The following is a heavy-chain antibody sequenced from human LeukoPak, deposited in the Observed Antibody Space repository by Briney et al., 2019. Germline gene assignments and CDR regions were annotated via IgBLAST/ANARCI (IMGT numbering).Heavy chain of an antibody. CDR3: ARDGYSSSWYEYFQH. CDR1: GYTFTNFG. V-gene: IGHV1-18*01. Sequence: GASVKVSCKASGYTFTNFGISWVRQAPGRGLEWMGWISGYDGNTNYAQKLQGRVTMTTDTSTSTAYMELRSLRSDDTAVYYCARDGYSSSWYEYFQHWGQGTLVTVSS. D-gene: IGHD6-13*01. J-gene: IGHJ1*01. CDR2: ISGYDGNT.